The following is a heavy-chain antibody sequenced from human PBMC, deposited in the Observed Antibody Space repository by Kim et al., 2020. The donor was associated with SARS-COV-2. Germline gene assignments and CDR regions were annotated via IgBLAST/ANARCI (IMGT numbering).Heavy chain of an antibody. CDR3: ARGTGHFDY. D-gene: IGHD1-1*01. CDR2: GTA. Sequence: GTANYGQKFQGRVTITADESTSTAYMELSSLRSEDTAVYYCARGTGHFDYWGQGTLVTVSS. J-gene: IGHJ4*02. V-gene: IGHV1-69*01.